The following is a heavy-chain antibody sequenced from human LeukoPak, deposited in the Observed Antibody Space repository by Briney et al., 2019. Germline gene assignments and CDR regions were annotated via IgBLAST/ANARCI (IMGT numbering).Heavy chain of an antibody. Sequence: KTGGSLRLSCAASGFTFSTYRMNWVRQAPGKGLEWVSYISSSDSTKYYADSVKGRFTISRDNAKNSLYLQMNSLRAEDTAVYYCAREVYYYDSSGYDYVYYFDYWGQGTLVTVSS. CDR3: AREVYYYDSSGYDYVYYFDY. V-gene: IGHV3-48*03. CDR2: ISSSDSTK. J-gene: IGHJ4*02. D-gene: IGHD3-22*01. CDR1: GFTFSTYR.